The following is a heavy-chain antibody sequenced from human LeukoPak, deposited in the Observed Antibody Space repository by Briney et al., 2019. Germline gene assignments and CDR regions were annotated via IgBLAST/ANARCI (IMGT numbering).Heavy chain of an antibody. CDR1: GFTFSSYE. CDR3: ARAPGSETVDH. J-gene: IGHJ4*02. CDR2: IHSSDGTT. D-gene: IGHD1-14*01. Sequence: GGSLRLSCAASGFTFSSYEMSWVRHAPGKGLQWVSYIHSSDGTTFYPDSVKGRFTISRDNAKNSLYLQMSSLRVDDTAVYYCARAPGSETVDHWGQGTLVTVST. V-gene: IGHV3-48*03.